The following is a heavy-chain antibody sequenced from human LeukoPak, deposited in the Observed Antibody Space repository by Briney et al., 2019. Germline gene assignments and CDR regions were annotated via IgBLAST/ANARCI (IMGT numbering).Heavy chain of an antibody. Sequence: GGSLRLSCAASGFTFSNAWMSWVRQAPGKGLEWVGRIKSKTDGGTTDYAAPVKGRFTISRDDSKNTLYLQMNSLKTEDTAVYYCTTDLAACSTSCYFPPEGYYYYGMDVWGQGTTVTVSS. CDR1: GFTFSNAW. CDR3: TTDLAACSTSCYFPPEGYYYYGMDV. D-gene: IGHD2-2*01. CDR2: IKSKTDGGTT. J-gene: IGHJ6*02. V-gene: IGHV3-15*01.